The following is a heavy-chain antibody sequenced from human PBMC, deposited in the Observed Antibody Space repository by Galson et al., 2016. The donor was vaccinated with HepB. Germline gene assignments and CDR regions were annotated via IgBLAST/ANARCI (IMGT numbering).Heavy chain of an antibody. J-gene: IGHJ5*02. Sequence: SVKVSCKASGYTFSSYAMHWVRQAPGQRLEWLGWINAANGNTRYSQELQGRITITRDTSASTAYMDLTSLRSEDTAVYYCARDLGVSSITARSWLDPWGQGTLVTVSS. D-gene: IGHD6-6*01. CDR2: INAANGNT. CDR1: GYTFSSYA. V-gene: IGHV1-3*01. CDR3: ARDLGVSSITARSWLDP.